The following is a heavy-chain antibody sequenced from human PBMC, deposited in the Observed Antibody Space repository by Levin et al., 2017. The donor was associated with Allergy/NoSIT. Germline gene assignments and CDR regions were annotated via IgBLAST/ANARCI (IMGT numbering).Heavy chain of an antibody. J-gene: IGHJ4*02. CDR1: GFSLSTSGMR. D-gene: IGHD1-26*01. CDR3: ARSSGSYWGDPFDY. V-gene: IGHV2-70*04. Sequence: KGSGPTLVKPTQTLTLICTFSGFSLSTSGMRVSWIRQPPGKALEWLARIDWDDDKFYSTSLKTRLTISKDTSKNQVVLTMTNMDPVDTAAYYCARSSGSYWGDPFDYWGQGTLVTVSS. CDR2: IDWDDDK.